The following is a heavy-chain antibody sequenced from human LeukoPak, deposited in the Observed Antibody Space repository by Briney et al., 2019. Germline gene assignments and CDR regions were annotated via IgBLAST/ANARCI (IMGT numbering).Heavy chain of an antibody. J-gene: IGHJ5*02. Sequence: GESLKISCKGSGYSFTSYWIGWVRQMPGKGLEWMGIIHPADSDITYSPSFQGQVIISADKSIHTAYLQWSSLKASDTAMYYCARRWGSRGPRGWFDPWGQGTLVTVSS. CDR2: IHPADSDI. CDR3: ARRWGSRGPRGWFDP. CDR1: GYSFTSYW. D-gene: IGHD6-19*01. V-gene: IGHV5-51*01.